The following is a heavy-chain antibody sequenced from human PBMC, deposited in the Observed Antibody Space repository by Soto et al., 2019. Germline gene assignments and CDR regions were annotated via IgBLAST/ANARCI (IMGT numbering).Heavy chain of an antibody. D-gene: IGHD1-26*01. V-gene: IGHV3-23*01. CDR1: GFTFSSYA. Sequence: EVQLLESGGGLVQPGGSLRLSCAASGFTFSSYAMSWVRQAPGKGLEWVSAISGSGGSTYYADSVKGRFTISRDNSKNTRYLQMNSLRAEDTAVYYCAKDPDMVGATNHFDYWGQGTLVTVSS. CDR2: ISGSGGST. J-gene: IGHJ4*02. CDR3: AKDPDMVGATNHFDY.